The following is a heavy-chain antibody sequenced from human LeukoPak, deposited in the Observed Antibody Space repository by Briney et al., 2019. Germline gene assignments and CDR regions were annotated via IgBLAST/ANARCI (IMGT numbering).Heavy chain of an antibody. CDR3: ARANLGYCSSTSCRHSGFLWATYFDY. CDR1: GGSISSGDYY. D-gene: IGHD2-2*01. CDR2: IYYSGST. Sequence: SETLSLTCTVSGGSISSGDYYWSWIRQPPGKGLEWIGYIYYSGSTYYNPSLKSRVTISADTSKNQFSLKLSSVTAADTAVYYCARANLGYCSSTSCRHSGFLWATYFDYWGQGTLVTVSS. V-gene: IGHV4-30-4*01. J-gene: IGHJ4*02.